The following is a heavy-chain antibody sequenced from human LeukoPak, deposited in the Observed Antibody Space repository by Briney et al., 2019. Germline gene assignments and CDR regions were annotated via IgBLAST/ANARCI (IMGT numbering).Heavy chain of an antibody. J-gene: IGHJ4*02. CDR2: IYHSGST. V-gene: IGHV4-30-2*01. Sequence: KTSETLSLTCAVSGGSISSGGYSWSWIRQPPGKGLEWIGYIYHSGSTYYNPSLKSRVTISVDRSKNQFSLKLSSVTAADTAVYYCARGYYDSSGYFFDYWGQGTLVTVSS. D-gene: IGHD3-22*01. CDR3: ARGYYDSSGYFFDY. CDR1: GGSISSGGYS.